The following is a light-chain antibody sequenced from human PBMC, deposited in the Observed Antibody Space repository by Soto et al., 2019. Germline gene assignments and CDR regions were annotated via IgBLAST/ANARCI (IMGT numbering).Light chain of an antibody. CDR1: QTISSY. J-gene: IGKJ4*01. V-gene: IGKV1-39*01. Sequence: DIPMTQSPSSLAASIGGRVTIPCRASQTISSYLNWYQQKPGKAPKLLIYAASSLQSGIPSRFSGRGSGTDCTLSISSLQPEDVATYYCQQSYSTPRTFGGGTKVDIK. CDR2: AAS. CDR3: QQSYSTPRT.